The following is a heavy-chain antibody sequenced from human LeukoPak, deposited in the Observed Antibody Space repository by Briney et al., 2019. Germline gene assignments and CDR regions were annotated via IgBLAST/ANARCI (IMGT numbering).Heavy chain of an antibody. V-gene: IGHV3-49*04. CDR3: AKDWDYYGSGSYYNTADY. D-gene: IGHD3-10*01. CDR2: IRSKAYGGTT. CDR1: GFTFGDYA. J-gene: IGHJ4*02. Sequence: GGSLRLSCTASGFTFGDYAMSWVRQAPGKGLEWVGFIRSKAYGGTTEYAASVKGRFTISRDNSKNSLYLQLNGLRVEDTAVYYCAKDWDYYGSGSYYNTADYWGQGTLVTVSS.